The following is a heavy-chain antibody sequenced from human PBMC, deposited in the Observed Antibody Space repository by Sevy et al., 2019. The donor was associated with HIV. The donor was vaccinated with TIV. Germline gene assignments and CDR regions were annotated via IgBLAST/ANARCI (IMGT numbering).Heavy chain of an antibody. D-gene: IGHD3-22*01. J-gene: IGHJ4*02. Sequence: ASVKVSCKASGYTYTSYGISWVRLAPRQGLEWMGWISAYNGNTNYAQKLQGRVTMTTDTSTSTAYMELRSLRSDDTAVYYCARVTIHYYDSSGYVDYWGQGTLVTVSS. CDR1: GYTYTSYG. CDR3: ARVTIHYYDSSGYVDY. CDR2: ISAYNGNT. V-gene: IGHV1-18*01.